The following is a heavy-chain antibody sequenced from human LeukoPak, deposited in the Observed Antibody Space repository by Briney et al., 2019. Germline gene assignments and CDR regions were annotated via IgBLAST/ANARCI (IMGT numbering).Heavy chain of an antibody. J-gene: IGHJ3*02. D-gene: IGHD2-2*02. CDR3: ARDRIAAAITGDAFDI. CDR2: ISSSSSYI. Sequence: GGCLRLSRAPSLFTFISYIMNWVRPAPAKGVEWVSSISSSSSYIYYADSVKGRFTISRDNAKNPLYLQMNSLRAEDTAVYYCARDRIAAAITGDAFDIWGQGTMVTVSS. CDR1: LFTFISYI. V-gene: IGHV3-21*01.